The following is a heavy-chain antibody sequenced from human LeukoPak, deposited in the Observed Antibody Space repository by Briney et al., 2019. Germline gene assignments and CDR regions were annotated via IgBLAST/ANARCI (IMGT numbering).Heavy chain of an antibody. Sequence: GGSLRLSCAASGFIFSDFDMHWARQAPGKGLEWVSGISWNSGSIVYADSVKGRFTISRDNIKNSLYLQMNSLRAEDTALYYCAKDLRGERDYGSFDYWGQGLLVTVSS. CDR1: GFIFSDFD. V-gene: IGHV3-9*01. CDR3: AKDLRGERDYGSFDY. CDR2: ISWNSGSI. J-gene: IGHJ4*02. D-gene: IGHD4-17*01.